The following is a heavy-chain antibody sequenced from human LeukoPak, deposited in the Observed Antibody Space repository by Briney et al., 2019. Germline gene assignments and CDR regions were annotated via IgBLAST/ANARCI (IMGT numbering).Heavy chain of an antibody. D-gene: IGHD2-15*01. Sequence: PGGSLRLSCAASGFTFSNAWMSWVRQAPGKGLEWVGRIKSKTDGGTTDYAAPVKGRFTISRDDSKNTLYLQMNSLKTEDTAVYYCTREQYCSGGSCPAAYYYYGMDVWGQGTTVTVSS. CDR2: IKSKTDGGTT. CDR1: GFTFSNAW. CDR3: TREQYCSGGSCPAAYYYYGMDV. V-gene: IGHV3-15*01. J-gene: IGHJ6*02.